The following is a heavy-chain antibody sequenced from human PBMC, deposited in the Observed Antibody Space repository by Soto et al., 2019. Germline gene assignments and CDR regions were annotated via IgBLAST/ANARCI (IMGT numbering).Heavy chain of an antibody. J-gene: IGHJ4*02. V-gene: IGHV1-3*01. CDR2: INAGNGNT. CDR1: GYTFTSYA. CDR3: ARGGVVILYYFDY. D-gene: IGHD3-3*01. Sequence: QVQLVQSGAEVKKPGASVKVSCKASGYTFTSYAMHWVRQAPGQRLEWMGWINAGNGNTKYSQKFQGRVTITRDTSASTAYMELSSLRSEDTAVYYCARGGVVILYYFDYWGQGTLVTVSS.